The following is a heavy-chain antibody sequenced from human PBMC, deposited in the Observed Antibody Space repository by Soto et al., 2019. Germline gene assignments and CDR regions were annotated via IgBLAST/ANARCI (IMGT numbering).Heavy chain of an antibody. CDR1: GFTFSSYA. Sequence: QVQLVESGGGVVQPGRSLRLSCAASGFTFSSYAMHWVRQAPGKGLEWVAVISYDGSNKYYADSVKGRFTISRDNSKNKRYLKMNRLRGEDTAVYYCASVVYSSSWYPYYYYGMAVWGQGATVTVSS. V-gene: IGHV3-30-3*01. CDR3: ASVVYSSSWYPYYYYGMAV. D-gene: IGHD6-13*01. CDR2: ISYDGSNK. J-gene: IGHJ6*02.